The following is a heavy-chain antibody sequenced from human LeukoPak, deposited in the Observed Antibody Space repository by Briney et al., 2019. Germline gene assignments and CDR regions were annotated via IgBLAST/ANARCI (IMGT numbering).Heavy chain of an antibody. D-gene: IGHD3-10*01. Sequence: ASVKVSCKASGYTLTGYYMRWVRQAPGQGLEWMGWINPNSGDTNYAQKFQGRVTMTRDTSISTAYMELSRLRSDDTAVYYCARDLMVRGVTTSDYWGQGTLVTVSS. CDR2: INPNSGDT. CDR3: ARDLMVRGVTTSDY. CDR1: GYTLTGYY. J-gene: IGHJ4*02. V-gene: IGHV1-2*02.